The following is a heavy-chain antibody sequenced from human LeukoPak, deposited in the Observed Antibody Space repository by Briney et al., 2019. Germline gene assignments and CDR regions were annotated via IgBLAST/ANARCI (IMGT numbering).Heavy chain of an antibody. V-gene: IGHV3-64*01. CDR2: ISSNGGST. CDR3: ARDHLYCSGGSCYQTPSPRWYFDL. D-gene: IGHD2-15*01. J-gene: IGHJ2*01. CDR1: GFTFSSYA. Sequence: GGSLRLSCAASGFTFSSYAMHWVRQAPGKGLEYVSAISSNGGSTYYANSVKGRFTISRDNSKNTLYLQMGSLRAEDMAVYYCARDHLYCSGGSCYQTPSPRWYFDLWGRGTLVTVSS.